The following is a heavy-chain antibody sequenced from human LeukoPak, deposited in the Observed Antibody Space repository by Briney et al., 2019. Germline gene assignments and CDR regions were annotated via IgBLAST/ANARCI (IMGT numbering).Heavy chain of an antibody. CDR3: ATGVRDIAGSPDY. D-gene: IGHD7-27*01. CDR2: INPNSGGT. J-gene: IGHJ4*02. Sequence: GASVKVSCKTSGHTFSDSYVHWVRQAPGQGLEWMGWINPNSGGTNYAQKFQGRVTMTRDTSISTAYMELSRLRSDDTAVYYCATGVRDIAGSPDYWGQGTLVTVSS. CDR1: GHTFSDSY. V-gene: IGHV1-2*02.